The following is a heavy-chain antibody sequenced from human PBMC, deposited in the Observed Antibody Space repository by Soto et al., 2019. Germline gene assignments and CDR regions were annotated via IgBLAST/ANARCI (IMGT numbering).Heavy chain of an antibody. D-gene: IGHD4-17*01. J-gene: IGHJ4*02. V-gene: IGHV4-4*07. Sequence: PSETLSLTCTVSGGSTSSYYWSWIRQPAGKGLEWIGRIYTSETTNYNPSLKSRVTMSIDSSRNQFSLKLSSVTAADTAVYYCARDEGLTTVPSFDFWGQGTLVTVSS. CDR1: GGSTSSYY. CDR2: IYTSETT. CDR3: ARDEGLTTVPSFDF.